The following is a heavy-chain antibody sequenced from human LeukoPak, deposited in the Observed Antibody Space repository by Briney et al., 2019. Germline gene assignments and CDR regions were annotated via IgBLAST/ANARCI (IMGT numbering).Heavy chain of an antibody. V-gene: IGHV3-9*01. CDR1: GFTFDDYA. D-gene: IGHD2-2*01. J-gene: IGHJ4*02. CDR3: ARSPYVVPVLFDY. CDR2: ISWNSGSI. Sequence: PGGSLRLSCAASGFTFDDYAMHWVRQAPGKGLEWVSGISWNSGSIGYADSVKGRFTISRDNAKNSLYLQMNSLRAEDTAVYYCARSPYVVPVLFDYWGQGTLVTVSS.